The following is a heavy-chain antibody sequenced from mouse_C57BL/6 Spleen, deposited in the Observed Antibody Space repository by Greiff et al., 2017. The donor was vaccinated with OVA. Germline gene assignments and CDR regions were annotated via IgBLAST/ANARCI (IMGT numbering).Heavy chain of an antibody. CDR2: IYPGDGDT. CDR3: AREDYGNFAY. D-gene: IGHD2-1*01. Sequence: QVQLQQSGPELVKPGASVKISCKASGYAFSSSWMNWVKQRPGKGLEWIGRIYPGDGDTNYNGKFKGKATLTADKSSSTAYMQLSSLTSEDSAVYFCAREDYGNFAYWGQGTLVTVSA. CDR1: GYAFSSSW. J-gene: IGHJ3*01. V-gene: IGHV1-82*01.